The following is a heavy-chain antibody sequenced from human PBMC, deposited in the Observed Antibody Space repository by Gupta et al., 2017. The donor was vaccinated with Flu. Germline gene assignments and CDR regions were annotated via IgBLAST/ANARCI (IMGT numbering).Heavy chain of an antibody. CDR2: IGVAGQI. CDR1: GFTFSRHD. D-gene: IGHD3-16*02. Sequence: EVQLVESGGGLVQPGGSLRLSCAASGFTFSRHDMHWVRQRGGKGLELVSAIGVAGQIHYAGSVEGRFTVSRENDKNSLYLQMNSLRAEDTAVYYCVREGGIWNPFDFWGQGTRVTVSS. V-gene: IGHV3-13*01. J-gene: IGHJ3*01. CDR3: VREGGIWNPFDF.